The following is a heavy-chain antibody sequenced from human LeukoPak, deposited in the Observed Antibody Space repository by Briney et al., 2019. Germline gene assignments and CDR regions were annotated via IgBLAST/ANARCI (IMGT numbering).Heavy chain of an antibody. J-gene: IGHJ1*01. Sequence: ASEKVSCKASGYTFTSYDINWVRQATGQGLEWMGWMNPNSGNTDYAQRFQGRVTLTSNTSISTAYMELSSLRSEDTAVYYCTRGGPVAGTHKYFQHWGQGTLVTVSS. CDR2: MNPNSGNT. D-gene: IGHD6-19*01. V-gene: IGHV1-8*01. CDR3: TRGGPVAGTHKYFQH. CDR1: GYTFTSYD.